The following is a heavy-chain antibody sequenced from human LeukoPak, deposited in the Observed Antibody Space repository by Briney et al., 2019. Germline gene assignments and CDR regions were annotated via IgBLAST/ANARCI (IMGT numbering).Heavy chain of an antibody. V-gene: IGHV3-48*03. CDR1: GFTFSSYE. CDR3: AELGITMIGGV. J-gene: IGHJ6*04. CDR2: ISSSGSTI. Sequence: PWGSLRLSCAASGFTFSSYEMNGVRQAPGKGLGWVSYISSSGSTIYYADSVKGRFTISRDNAKNSLYLQMNSLRAEDTAVYYCAELGITMIGGVWGKGTTVTISS. D-gene: IGHD3-10*02.